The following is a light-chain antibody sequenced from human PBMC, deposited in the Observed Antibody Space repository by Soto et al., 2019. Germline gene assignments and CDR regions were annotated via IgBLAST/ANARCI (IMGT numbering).Light chain of an antibody. CDR3: QTWGTGIHV. CDR1: SGHSSYA. V-gene: IGLV4-69*01. CDR2: LNSDGSH. Sequence: QLVLTQSPSASASLGASVKLTCTLSSGHSSYAIAWHQQQPEKGPRYLMKLNSDGSHSKGDGIPDRFSGSSSGAERYLIISSLQSEEEADDYCQTWGTGIHVFGTGTKITVL. J-gene: IGLJ1*01.